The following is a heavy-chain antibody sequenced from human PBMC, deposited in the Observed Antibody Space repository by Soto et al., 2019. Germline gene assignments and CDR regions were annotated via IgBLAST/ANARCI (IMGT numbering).Heavy chain of an antibody. D-gene: IGHD2-2*01. V-gene: IGHV3-48*01. J-gene: IGHJ4*02. CDR1: GFTFSSYS. CDR2: ISSSSSTI. Sequence: GGSLRLSCAASGFTFSSYSMNWVRQAPGKGLEWVSYISSSSSTIYYADSVKGRFTISRDNAKNSLYLQMNSLRAEDTAVYYCASARLGYCSSTSCYAQDWGQGTLVTVSS. CDR3: ASARLGYCSSTSCYAQD.